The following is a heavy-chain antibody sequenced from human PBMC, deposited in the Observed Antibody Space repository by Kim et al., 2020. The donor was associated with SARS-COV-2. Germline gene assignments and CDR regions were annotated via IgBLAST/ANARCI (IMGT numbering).Heavy chain of an antibody. D-gene: IGHD6-13*01. V-gene: IGHV4-59*09. J-gene: IGHJ4*02. Sequence: TPSLQSRVTISVDTSKNQFSLKLSSVTDADTAVYYCARGKGYSISWYDYWVQGTLVTVSS. CDR3: ARGKGYSISWYDY.